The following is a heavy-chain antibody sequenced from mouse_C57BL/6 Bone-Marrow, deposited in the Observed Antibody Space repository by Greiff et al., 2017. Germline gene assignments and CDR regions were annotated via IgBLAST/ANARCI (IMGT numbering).Heavy chain of an antibody. Sequence: QVQLQQPGAELVKPGASVKLSCKASGYTFTSYWMHWVKQRPGQGLEWIGMIHPNSGSTKYNEKFKSKATLTVDKSSSTAYMQLSSLTSEDSAVYYCARSRCGLLPSWYFDVWGTGTTVTVSS. D-gene: IGHD2-3*01. CDR3: ARSRCGLLPSWYFDV. V-gene: IGHV1-64*01. J-gene: IGHJ1*03. CDR1: GYTFTSYW. CDR2: IHPNSGST.